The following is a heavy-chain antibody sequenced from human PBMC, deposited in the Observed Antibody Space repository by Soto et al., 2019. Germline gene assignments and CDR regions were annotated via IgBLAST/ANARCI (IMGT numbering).Heavy chain of an antibody. CDR3: ARDKITGLFDY. Sequence: QVQLQQWGAGLLKPSETLSLTCAVYGGSFSGYYWTWIRQPPGTGLEWIGESNHNGSTNYNTSLKRRVTISVDTSKNQFSLKLTSVTAADTAVYYCARDKITGLFDYWGQGTLVTVSS. CDR1: GGSFSGYY. J-gene: IGHJ4*02. CDR2: SNHNGST. D-gene: IGHD2-8*02. V-gene: IGHV4-34*01.